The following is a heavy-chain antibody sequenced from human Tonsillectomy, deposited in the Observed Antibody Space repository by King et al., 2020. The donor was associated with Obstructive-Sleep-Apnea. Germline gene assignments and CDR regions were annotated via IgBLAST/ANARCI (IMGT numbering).Heavy chain of an antibody. Sequence: VQLVESGGGVVQPGRSLRLSCAASGFTFSSYAMHWVRQAPGKGLEWVAVISSGGSNKYYADSVKGRFTISSDNSKNMLYLQMNSLRAEDTAVFYCARGGFGTWGMDVWGQGTTVTVSS. CDR3: ARGGFGTWGMDV. D-gene: IGHD3/OR15-3a*01. J-gene: IGHJ6*02. V-gene: IGHV3-30-3*01. CDR1: GFTFSSYA. CDR2: ISSGGSNK.